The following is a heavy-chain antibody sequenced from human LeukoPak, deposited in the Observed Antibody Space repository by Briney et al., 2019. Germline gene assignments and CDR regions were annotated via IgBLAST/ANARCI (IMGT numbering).Heavy chain of an antibody. CDR3: AKGNWNDGYFDY. D-gene: IGHD1-1*01. J-gene: IGHJ4*02. CDR1: GFTFDDYT. CDR2: ISWDGGST. V-gene: IGHV3-43*01. Sequence: GGSLRLSCAASGFTFDDYTMHWVRQAPGKGLEWVSLISWDGGSTYYADSVKGRFTISRDNSKNSLYLQMNSLRTEDTALYYCAKGNWNDGYFDYWGQGTLVTVSS.